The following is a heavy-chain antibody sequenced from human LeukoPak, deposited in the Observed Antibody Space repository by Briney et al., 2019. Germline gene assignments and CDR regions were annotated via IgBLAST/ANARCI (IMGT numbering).Heavy chain of an antibody. D-gene: IGHD1-26*01. CDR2: ISWNSGSI. CDR1: GFTFDDYA. V-gene: IGHV3-9*01. J-gene: IGHJ5*02. Sequence: GGSLRLSCAASGFTFDDYAMHWVRQAPGKGLEWVSGISWNSGSIGYADSVKGRFTISRDNAKNSLYLQMNSLRAEDTALYYCAKDDRSGSYWTWGQGTLVTVSS. CDR3: AKDDRSGSYWT.